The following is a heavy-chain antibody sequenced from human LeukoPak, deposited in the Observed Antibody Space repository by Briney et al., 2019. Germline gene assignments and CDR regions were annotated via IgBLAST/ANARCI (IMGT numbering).Heavy chain of an antibody. D-gene: IGHD7-27*01. CDR1: GGSISSYY. CDR2: IYYSGST. CDR3: ARDKWGAFGT. J-gene: IGHJ5*02. V-gene: IGHV4-59*01. Sequence: PSETLSLTCTVSGGSISSYYWSWIRQPPGKGLEWIGYIYYSGSTNYNPSLKSRVTISVDTSKNQFSLKLSSVTAADTAVYYCARDKWGAFGTWGQGTLVTVSS.